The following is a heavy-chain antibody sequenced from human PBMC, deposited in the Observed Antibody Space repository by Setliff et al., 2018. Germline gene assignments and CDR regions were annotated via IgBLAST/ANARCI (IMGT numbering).Heavy chain of an antibody. Sequence: SETLSLTCTVSGGSISDSHYYWGWFRQPPGMRPEWIGTVYYSGSIYYNPSLKSRVTISVDTSKNQFSLKLSSVTAADTAVYYCARVNQYSSVWYNYYYGMDVWGQGTTVTVSS. V-gene: IGHV4-39*07. CDR1: GGSISDSHYY. CDR3: ARVNQYSSVWYNYYYGMDV. D-gene: IGHD6-19*01. CDR2: VYYSGSI. J-gene: IGHJ6*02.